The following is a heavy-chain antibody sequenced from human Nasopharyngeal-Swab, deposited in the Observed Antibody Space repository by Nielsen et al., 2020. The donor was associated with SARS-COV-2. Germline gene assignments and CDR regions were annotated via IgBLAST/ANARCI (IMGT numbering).Heavy chain of an antibody. D-gene: IGHD1-26*01. Sequence: GESLKISCTTSGFTFDAYAMSWFRQAPGKGLEWVGFIRSKTYGGAPEYAASVKGRFTISGDGAESVAYLQMNSLETEDTGVYYCARSVGSYYGQGAFDIWGQGTMVTVSS. CDR3: ARSVGSYYGQGAFDI. J-gene: IGHJ3*02. V-gene: IGHV3-49*01. CDR1: GFTFDAYA. CDR2: IRSKTYGGAP.